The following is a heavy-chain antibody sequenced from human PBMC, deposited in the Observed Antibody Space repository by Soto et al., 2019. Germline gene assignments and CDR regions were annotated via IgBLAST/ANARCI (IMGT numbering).Heavy chain of an antibody. CDR1: GYSFTTYS. CDR3: ARAAGRFLELPHHYALDV. J-gene: IGHJ6*02. CDR2: VNSASVDT. Sequence: ASVKVSCNASGYSFTTYSIHWVRPAPGQGLEWMGWVNSASVDTKYSQKFQGRVTFSRDISANTAYMELSRLTSEDTAVYYCARAAGRFLELPHHYALDVWGQGTTVTVSS. V-gene: IGHV1-3*01. D-gene: IGHD3-3*01.